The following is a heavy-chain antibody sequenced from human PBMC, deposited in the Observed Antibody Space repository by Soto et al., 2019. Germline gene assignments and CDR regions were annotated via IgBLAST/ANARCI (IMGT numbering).Heavy chain of an antibody. J-gene: IGHJ4*02. CDR3: ARVGLDGCISPSCYLHLDY. CDR1: GGSISSGGYY. D-gene: IGHD2-2*01. Sequence: QVQLQESGPGLVKPSQTLSLTCTVSGGSISSGGYYWSWIRQHPGKGLEGIGYIYYSGSTYYNPSLKSRVTISVATSKNQFSLKLSSVTAADTAVYYCARVGLDGCISPSCYLHLDYWGQGTLVTVSS. V-gene: IGHV4-31*03. CDR2: IYYSGST.